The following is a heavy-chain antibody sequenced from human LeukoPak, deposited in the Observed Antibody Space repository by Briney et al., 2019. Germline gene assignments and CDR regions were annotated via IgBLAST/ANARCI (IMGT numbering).Heavy chain of an antibody. V-gene: IGHV3-23*01. Sequence: PGGSLRLSCAASGFTLSSYAMTWVRQAPGRGLEWVSSVDGGGGGTYYADSVKGRFTISRDNSKDTLYLQMNSLRAEDTAVYYCARPVVVAALDYWGQGTLVTVSS. J-gene: IGHJ4*02. D-gene: IGHD2-15*01. CDR3: ARPVVVAALDY. CDR2: VDGGGGGT. CDR1: GFTLSSYA.